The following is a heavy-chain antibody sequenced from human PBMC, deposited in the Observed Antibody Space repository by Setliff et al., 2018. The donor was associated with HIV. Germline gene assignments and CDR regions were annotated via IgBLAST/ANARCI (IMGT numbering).Heavy chain of an antibody. CDR2: VDPKNGKT. CDR3: ATLDYYGPQTYNLALHY. Sequence: GASVKVSCKASGYTFTDYYMHWVQQAPGKGLGWMGRVDPKNGKTLYAENLRGRITITADTSTDTAYMELNSLRSEDTAMYYCATLDYYGPQTYNLALHYWGQGTLVTVSS. J-gene: IGHJ4*02. D-gene: IGHD3-10*01. V-gene: IGHV1-69-2*01. CDR1: GYTFTDYY.